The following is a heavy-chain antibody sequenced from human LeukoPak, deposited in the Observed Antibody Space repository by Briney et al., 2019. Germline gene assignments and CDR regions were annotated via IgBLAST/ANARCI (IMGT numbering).Heavy chain of an antibody. CDR2: ISYDGSNK. J-gene: IGHJ4*02. Sequence: GGSLRLSCAASGFIFGSYAMHWFRQAPGKGLEWVAVISYDGSNKYYADSVKGRFSISRDNAKNSFYLQMNSLRADDTAFYYCARALSASGSFDYWGQGTLVTVSS. V-gene: IGHV3-30-3*01. D-gene: IGHD3-9*01. CDR3: ARALSASGSFDY. CDR1: GFIFGSYA.